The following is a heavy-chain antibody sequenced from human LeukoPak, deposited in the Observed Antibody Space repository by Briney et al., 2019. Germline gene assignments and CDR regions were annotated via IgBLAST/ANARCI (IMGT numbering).Heavy chain of an antibody. CDR3: ARDRGAGLDY. Sequence: GASVKVSCKASGGTFSSYAISWVRQAPGQGLEWMGRIIPIPGIANYAQKFQGRVTITADKSTSTAYMELSSLRSEDTAVYYCARDRGAGLDYWGQGTLVTVSS. CDR2: IIPIPGIA. V-gene: IGHV1-69*04. J-gene: IGHJ4*02. CDR1: GGTFSSYA.